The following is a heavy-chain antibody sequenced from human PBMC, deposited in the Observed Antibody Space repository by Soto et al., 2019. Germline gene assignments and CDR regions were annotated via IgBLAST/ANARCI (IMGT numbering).Heavy chain of an antibody. V-gene: IGHV3-74*03. D-gene: IGHD5-12*01. CDR3: ASAVSTIGSNVFDI. CDR1: GFTFSSYW. CDR2: INSDGSIT. Sequence: EVQLVESGGGLVQPGGSLRLSCAASGFTFSSYWMHWVRQAPGKGLVWVSRINSDGSITTYADSVKGRFTISRDNSKNTVSLQMSSLRDEDTAVYYCASAVSTIGSNVFDIWGQGTTVTVSS. J-gene: IGHJ3*02.